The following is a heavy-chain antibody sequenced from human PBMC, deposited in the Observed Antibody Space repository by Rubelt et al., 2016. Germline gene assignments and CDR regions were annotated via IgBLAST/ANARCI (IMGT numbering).Heavy chain of an antibody. J-gene: IGHJ4*02. D-gene: IGHD3-16*01. Sequence: QVQLVQSGAEVKKPGASVKVSCKASGYTFTGYYMHWVRQAPGQGLEWMGWINPNSGGTNYVQNFQGRITSTRDTSISTAYMELSRLRSDDTAVYYCAAVPSSYTPINNWGQGTLVTVSS. CDR3: AAVPSSYTPINN. V-gene: IGHV1-2*01. CDR1: GYTFTGYY. CDR2: INPNSGGT.